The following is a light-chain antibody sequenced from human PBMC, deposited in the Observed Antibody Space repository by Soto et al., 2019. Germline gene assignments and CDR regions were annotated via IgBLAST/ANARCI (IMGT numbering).Light chain of an antibody. Sequence: QSSLTQPPSASGSLGQSVTISCTGTSSDVGGYKYVSWYQQHPGKAPTLLIYEVSKRPSGVPDRFSGSKSGNTASLTVSGLQAEDEADYYCSSYADTTNFVFGTGTTLTVL. J-gene: IGLJ1*01. CDR1: SSDVGGYKY. CDR2: EVS. V-gene: IGLV2-8*01. CDR3: SSYADTTNFV.